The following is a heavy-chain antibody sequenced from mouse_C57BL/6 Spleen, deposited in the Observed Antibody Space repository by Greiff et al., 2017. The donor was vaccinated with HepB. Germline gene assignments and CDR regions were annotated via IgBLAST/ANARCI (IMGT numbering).Heavy chain of an antibody. CDR3: ARYSFDY. J-gene: IGHJ2*01. Sequence: QVQLQQPGAELVMPGASVKLSCKASGYTFTSYWMHWVKQRPGQGLEWIGRIYPGDGDTNYNGKFKGKATLTADKSSSTAYMQLSSLTSEDSAVYFCARYSFDYWGQGTTLTVSS. CDR1: GYTFTSYW. CDR2: IYPGDGDT. V-gene: IGHV1-69*01.